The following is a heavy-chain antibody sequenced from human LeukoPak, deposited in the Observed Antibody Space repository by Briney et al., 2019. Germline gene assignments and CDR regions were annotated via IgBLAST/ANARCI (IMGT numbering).Heavy chain of an antibody. J-gene: IGHJ4*02. D-gene: IGHD6-19*01. CDR3: ARDRRLAVAGTPLDY. CDR2: INPNSGGT. V-gene: IGHV1-2*02. Sequence: ASVKVSCKASGYTFTTYAMHWVRQAPGQRLEWMGWINPNSGGTNYAQKFQGRVTMTRDTSISTAYMELSRLRSDDTAVYYCARDRRLAVAGTPLDYWGQGTLVTVSS. CDR1: GYTFTTYA.